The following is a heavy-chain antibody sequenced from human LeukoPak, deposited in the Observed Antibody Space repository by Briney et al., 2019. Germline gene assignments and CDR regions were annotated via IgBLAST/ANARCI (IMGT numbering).Heavy chain of an antibody. Sequence: GGSLRLSCAASGFTFSSYWMSWVRQAPGKGLEWVGRIKSKTDGGTTDYAAPVKGRFTISRDDSKNTLYLQMNSLKTEDTAVYYCTTGGGVSWYADYWGQGTLVTVSS. J-gene: IGHJ4*02. CDR2: IKSKTDGGTT. V-gene: IGHV3-15*01. CDR3: TTGGGVSWYADY. D-gene: IGHD6-13*01. CDR1: GFTFSSYW.